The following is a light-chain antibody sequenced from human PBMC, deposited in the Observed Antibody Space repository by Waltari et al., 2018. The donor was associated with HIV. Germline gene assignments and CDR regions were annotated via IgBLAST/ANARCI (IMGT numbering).Light chain of an antibody. V-gene: IGLV2-8*01. J-gene: IGLJ2*01. CDR3: TSYAGRNTLV. Sequence: QSALTQPPSASGSPGPSVTISCPGKTSDLGAYNSVPCYQQHPGKAPKLMIYEVFKRPSGVPDRFSGSKAGNTASLTVSGLQAEDEADYYCTSYAGRNTLVFGGGTKLTVL. CDR1: TSDLGAYNS. CDR2: EVF.